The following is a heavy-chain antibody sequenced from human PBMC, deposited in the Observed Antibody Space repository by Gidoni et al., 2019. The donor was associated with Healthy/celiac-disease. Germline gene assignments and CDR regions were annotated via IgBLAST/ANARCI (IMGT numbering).Heavy chain of an antibody. Sequence: QLQLQESGPGLVKPSETLSLTCTVSGGSISSSSYYWGWIRQPPGKGLEWIGSIYYSGSTYYNPSLKSRVTISVDTSKNQFSLKLSSVTAADTAVYYCARHPYSLWLACDYWGQGTLVTVSS. CDR1: GGSISSSSYY. CDR2: IYYSGST. J-gene: IGHJ4*02. V-gene: IGHV4-39*01. CDR3: ARHPYSLWLACDY. D-gene: IGHD6-19*01.